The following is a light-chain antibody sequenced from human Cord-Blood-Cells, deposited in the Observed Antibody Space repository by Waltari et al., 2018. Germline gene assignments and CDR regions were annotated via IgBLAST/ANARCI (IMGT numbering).Light chain of an antibody. CDR1: RLRIEF. V-gene: IGLV3-19*01. CDR2: GKN. CDR3: NSRDSSGNHVV. J-gene: IGLJ2*01. Sequence: SSQLTQDPAVSVALGRPVTTTCQGARLRIEFASWYQQKPGQAPVLVIYGKNNRPSGIPDRFSGSSSGNTASLTITGAQAEDEADYYCNSRDSSGNHVVFGGGTKLTVL.